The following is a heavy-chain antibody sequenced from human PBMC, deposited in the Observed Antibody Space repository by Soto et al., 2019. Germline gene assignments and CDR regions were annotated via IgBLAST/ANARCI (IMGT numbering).Heavy chain of an antibody. CDR1: GGPISPYY. V-gene: IGHV4-4*07. D-gene: IGHD3-22*01. Sequence: PSETLSLTCTVSGGPISPYYWSWIRQPAGKGLEWIGRIYYTGSTNYNPPLKSRVSMSLDTARNQISLKVKSVTAADTAVYYCARDRRHYYDSSGYYDWFDPWGQGTLVTVSS. J-gene: IGHJ5*02. CDR3: ARDRRHYYDSSGYYDWFDP. CDR2: IYYTGST.